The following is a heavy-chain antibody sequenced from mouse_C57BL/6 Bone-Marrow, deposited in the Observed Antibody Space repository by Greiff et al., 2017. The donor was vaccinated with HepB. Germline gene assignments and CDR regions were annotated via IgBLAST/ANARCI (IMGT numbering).Heavy chain of an antibody. D-gene: IGHD2-12*01. J-gene: IGHJ3*01. CDR2: IDPENGDT. Sequence: EVKVEESGAELVRPGASVKLSCTASGFNIKDDYMHWVKQRPEQGLEWIGWIDPENGDTEYASKFQGKATITADTSSNTAYLQLSSLTSEDTAVYYCTPYYKAWFAYWGQGTLVTVSA. V-gene: IGHV14-4*01. CDR1: GFNIKDDY. CDR3: TPYYKAWFAY.